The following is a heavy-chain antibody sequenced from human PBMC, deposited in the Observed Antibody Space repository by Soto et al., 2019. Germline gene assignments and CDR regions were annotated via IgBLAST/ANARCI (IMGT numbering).Heavy chain of an antibody. CDR1: GYDISSCY. CDR2: IDHRSGGE. Sequence: SVRVYYRPSGYDISSCYIQWVRQARGQGLEWMGWIDHRSGGEIYAQKFQDRVTMTRDTSITTVYMDLSGLRSDDTALNHWARDDFGIHPHWGRGTLVPISS. D-gene: IGHD3-3*01. J-gene: IGHJ4*02. CDR3: ARDDFGIHPH. V-gene: IGHV1-2*02.